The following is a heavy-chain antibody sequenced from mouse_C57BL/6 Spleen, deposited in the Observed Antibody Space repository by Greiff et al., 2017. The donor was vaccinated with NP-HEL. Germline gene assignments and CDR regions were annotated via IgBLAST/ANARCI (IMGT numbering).Heavy chain of an antibody. CDR3: ARDYYGSSRVAWFAY. CDR1: GYTFTSYG. V-gene: IGHV1-81*01. CDR2: IYPRSGNT. J-gene: IGHJ3*01. D-gene: IGHD1-1*01. Sequence: QVQLKQSGAELARPGASVKLSCKASGYTFTSYGISWVKQRTGQGLEWIGEIYPRSGNTYYNEKFKGKATLTADKSSSTAYMELRSLTSEDSAVYFCARDYYGSSRVAWFAYWGQGTLVTVSA.